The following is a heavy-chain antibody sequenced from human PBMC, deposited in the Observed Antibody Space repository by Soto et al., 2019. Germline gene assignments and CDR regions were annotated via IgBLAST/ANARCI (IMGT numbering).Heavy chain of an antibody. D-gene: IGHD3-10*01. V-gene: IGHV3-66*01. J-gene: IGHJ6*02. CDR3: ARGRGTVYGMDV. CDR1: GFTVSSHY. Sequence: GGSLRLSCAASGFTVSSHYMSWVRQAPGKGLECVSVIYSGGSTYYADSVKARFTISRDNSKNTLYLQMNSLRAEDTAVYYCARGRGTVYGMDVWGQGTTLTVSS. CDR2: IYSGGST.